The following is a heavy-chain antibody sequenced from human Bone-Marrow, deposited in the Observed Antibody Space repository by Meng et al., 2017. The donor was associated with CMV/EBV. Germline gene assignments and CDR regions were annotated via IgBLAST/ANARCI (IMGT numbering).Heavy chain of an antibody. Sequence: GGSLRLSCAASGFTFSSYAMHWVRQAPGKGLEWVAVISYDGSNKYYADSVKGRFTISRDNSKNTLYLQMNSLRAEDTAVYYCARGPVGAARLDIWGQGTMVTVSS. J-gene: IGHJ3*02. CDR1: GFTFSSYA. CDR3: ARGPVGAARLDI. V-gene: IGHV3-30*04. CDR2: ISYDGSNK. D-gene: IGHD6-6*01.